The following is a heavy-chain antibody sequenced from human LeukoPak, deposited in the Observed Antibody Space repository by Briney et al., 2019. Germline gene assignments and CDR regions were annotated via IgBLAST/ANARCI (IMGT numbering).Heavy chain of an antibody. CDR3: ARDSGTVSDAFDI. V-gene: IGHV1-46*01. CDR2: INPSGGST. J-gene: IGHJ3*02. D-gene: IGHD4-11*01. Sequence: ASVKVSCKASGYTXISYYIHWVRQAPGQGLEWMGIINPSGGSTRYAQKFQGRVTMTRDTSTGTIYMELSSLRSEDTAVYFCARDSGTVSDAFDIWGQGTMVTVSS. CDR1: GYTXISYY.